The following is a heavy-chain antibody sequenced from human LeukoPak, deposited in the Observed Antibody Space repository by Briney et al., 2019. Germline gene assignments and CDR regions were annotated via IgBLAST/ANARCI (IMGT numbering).Heavy chain of an antibody. CDR1: GGSISSSSYY. Sequence: PSETLSLTCTVSGGSISSSSYYWGWIRQPPGKGLEWIGSIYYSGSTYYNPSLKSRVTISVDTSKNQFSLKLSSVTAADTAVYYCASRGVSMVRGVTDYWGQGTLVTVSS. V-gene: IGHV4-39*07. CDR3: ASRGVSMVRGVTDY. J-gene: IGHJ4*02. CDR2: IYYSGST. D-gene: IGHD3-10*01.